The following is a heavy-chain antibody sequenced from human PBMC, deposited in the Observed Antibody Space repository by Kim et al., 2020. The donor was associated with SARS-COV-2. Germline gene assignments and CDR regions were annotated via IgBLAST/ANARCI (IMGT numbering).Heavy chain of an antibody. CDR2: GST. J-gene: IGHJ4*02. Sequence: GSTYYNPSLKSRVTISVDTSKNQFSLKLSSVTAADTAVYYCARRGDYFDYWGQGTLVTVSS. V-gene: IGHV4-31*02. CDR3: ARRGDYFDY.